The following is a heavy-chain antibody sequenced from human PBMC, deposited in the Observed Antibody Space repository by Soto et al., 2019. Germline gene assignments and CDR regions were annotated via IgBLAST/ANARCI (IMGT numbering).Heavy chain of an antibody. J-gene: IGHJ6*02. Sequence: QVQLMQSGAEVKKPGASVKVSCKASGYTFTSYGITWVRQAPGQGLEWMGYISGNNANRNYAQKLQGRVTMTTDTSTTTGYMELRSLRSDDTAVYYCARSYGTRLGPGGMDVWGQGTTVTVSS. D-gene: IGHD4-17*01. CDR3: ARSYGTRLGPGGMDV. CDR1: GYTFTSYG. V-gene: IGHV1-18*01. CDR2: ISGNNANR.